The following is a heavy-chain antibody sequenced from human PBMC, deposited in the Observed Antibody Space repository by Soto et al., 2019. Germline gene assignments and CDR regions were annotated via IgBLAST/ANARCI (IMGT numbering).Heavy chain of an antibody. CDR3: ARGLSDPFDY. CDR2: ISSGSSTI. J-gene: IGHJ4*02. V-gene: IGHV3-48*02. CDR1: GFTFSTCS. Sequence: XGSLRLSCAASGFTFSTCSMNWVRQAPGKGLEWVSYISSGSSTIYYADSVKGRFTISRDNAKNSLYLQMNSLRDEDTAVYYCARGLSDPFDYWGQGTLVTVSS. D-gene: IGHD3-3*02.